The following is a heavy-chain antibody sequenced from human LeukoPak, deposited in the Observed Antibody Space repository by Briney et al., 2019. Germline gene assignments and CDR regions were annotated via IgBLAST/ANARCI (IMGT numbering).Heavy chain of an antibody. Sequence: GGSLRLSCAASGFTFSSYSMNWVRQAPGKGLEWVASINQNGGENSYVDSVKGRFTISRDNPKNSLYLQMSSLRAEDTAVYYCARDGTAAGLYFDLWGQGSLVTVSS. V-gene: IGHV3-7*01. D-gene: IGHD6-13*01. J-gene: IGHJ4*01. CDR3: ARDGTAAGLYFDL. CDR1: GFTFSSYS. CDR2: INQNGGEN.